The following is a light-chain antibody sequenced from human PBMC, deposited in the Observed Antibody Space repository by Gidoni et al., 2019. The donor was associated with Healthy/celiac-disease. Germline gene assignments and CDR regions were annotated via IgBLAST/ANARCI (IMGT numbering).Light chain of an antibody. Sequence: EIVLTQSLATLSLSPGERATLSCRASQSVSIYLAWYQQKPGPAPRLLIYDASNRATGIPARFSGSGSGTDFTLTISSLEPEDFAVYYCQQRSNWPPGYTFSRGPSWRSN. V-gene: IGKV3-11*01. CDR2: DAS. CDR3: QQRSNWPPGYT. J-gene: IGKJ2*01. CDR1: QSVSIY.